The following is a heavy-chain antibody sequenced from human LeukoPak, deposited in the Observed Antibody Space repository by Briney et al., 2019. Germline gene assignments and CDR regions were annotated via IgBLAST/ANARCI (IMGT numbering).Heavy chain of an antibody. Sequence: PSETLSLTCTVSGGSISSSSYYWGWIRQPPGKGLEWIGEINHSGSTNYNPSLKSRVTISVDTSKNQFSLKLSSVTAADTAVYYCARLRSGWYSDRNRRFDYWGQGTLVTVSS. D-gene: IGHD6-19*01. CDR2: INHSGST. V-gene: IGHV4-39*07. CDR1: GGSISSSSYY. CDR3: ARLRSGWYSDRNRRFDY. J-gene: IGHJ4*02.